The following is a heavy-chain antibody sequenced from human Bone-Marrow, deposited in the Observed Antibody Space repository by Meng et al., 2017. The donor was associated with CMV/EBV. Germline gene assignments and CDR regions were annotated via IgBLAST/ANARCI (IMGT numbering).Heavy chain of an antibody. CDR1: GFTFSSYA. J-gene: IGHJ4*02. D-gene: IGHD1-26*01. Sequence: GESLKISCAASGFTFSSYAMSWGRQAPGKGLEWVSAISGSGGSTYYADSVKDRFTISRDNSKNTLYLQMNSLRAEDTAVYYCAKVPLVGAVRNYFDYWGQGTLVTVSS. CDR2: ISGSGGST. V-gene: IGHV3-23*01. CDR3: AKVPLVGAVRNYFDY.